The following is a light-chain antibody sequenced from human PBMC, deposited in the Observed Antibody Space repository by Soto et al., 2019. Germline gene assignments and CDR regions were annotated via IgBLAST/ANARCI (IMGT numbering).Light chain of an antibody. CDR1: QSISSW. CDR3: QQYNSYPWT. Sequence: DIQMTQSPPTLSASVGDRVTITCRASQSISSWLAWYQQKPGKAPKLLIYDASSLESGVPSRFSGSGSGTEFTLTISSLQPDDFETYYCQQYNSYPWTFGQGTKVDIK. J-gene: IGKJ1*01. V-gene: IGKV1-5*01. CDR2: DAS.